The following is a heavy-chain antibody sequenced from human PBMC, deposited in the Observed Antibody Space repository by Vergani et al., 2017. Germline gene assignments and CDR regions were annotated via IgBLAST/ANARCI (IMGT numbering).Heavy chain of an antibody. CDR2: IKQDGSEK. J-gene: IGHJ4*02. V-gene: IGHV3-7*01. D-gene: IGHD3-10*01. Sequence: EVQLVESGGGLVQPGGSLRLSCTASGFSFRSYWMNWVRQAPGKGLEWVANIKQDGSEKYFVDSVKGRFTISRDNAKNSLYLQMNSLRVEDTGIYYCARAPPDGGTGDFDYWGQGTLVTVSS. CDR3: ARAPPDGGTGDFDY. CDR1: GFSFRSYW.